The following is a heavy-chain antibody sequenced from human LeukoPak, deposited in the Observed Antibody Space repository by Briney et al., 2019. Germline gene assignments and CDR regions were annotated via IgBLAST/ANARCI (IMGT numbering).Heavy chain of an antibody. CDR1: EFSFSSYW. Sequence: GGSLRLSCAASEFSFSSYWMRWVRQAPGEGLEWVANIKQDGSEKYHVDSVRGRFTISRDNAKNSLYLQMNSLRAEDTAVYYCARDRPYYDILTGQYYYYMDVWGKGTTVTVSS. J-gene: IGHJ6*03. CDR2: IKQDGSEK. CDR3: ARDRPYYDILTGQYYYYMDV. D-gene: IGHD3-9*01. V-gene: IGHV3-7*01.